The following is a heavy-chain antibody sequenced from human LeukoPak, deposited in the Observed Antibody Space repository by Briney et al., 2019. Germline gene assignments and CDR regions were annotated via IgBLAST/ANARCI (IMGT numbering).Heavy chain of an antibody. CDR2: IYPGDSRV. V-gene: IGHV5-51*01. J-gene: IGHJ5*02. Sequence: GESLKISCKGVGYSFTNYWIGWVRQLPGKGMEWMGVIYPGDSRVRYNPSFQGQVTISVDKSVSTAYLQWISLKASDTAMYYCACRDLSSTWSYPWGQGTLVTVSS. CDR1: GYSFTNYW. D-gene: IGHD6-13*01. CDR3: ACRDLSSTWSYP.